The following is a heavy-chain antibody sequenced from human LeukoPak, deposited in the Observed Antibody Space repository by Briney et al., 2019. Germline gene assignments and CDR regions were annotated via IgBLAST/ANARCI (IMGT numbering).Heavy chain of an antibody. J-gene: IGHJ6*04. D-gene: IGHD6-13*01. CDR1: GGSISSYY. CDR2: IYNSGST. CDR3: ARFQRGRSWDSTNGLNV. Sequence: PSETLSLTCTVSGGSISSYYWSWIRQPPGKGLEGIGYIYNSGSTNYNPSLKSRVTISVDTSKNQVSLKLSSVTAAETAVYYCARFQRGRSWDSTNGLNVWGKGPTVTVSS. V-gene: IGHV4-59*01.